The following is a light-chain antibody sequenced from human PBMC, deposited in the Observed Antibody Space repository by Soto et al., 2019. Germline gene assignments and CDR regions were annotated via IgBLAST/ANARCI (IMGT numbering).Light chain of an antibody. CDR3: QSYDSSLSGSV. Sequence: QSVLTQPPSVSRAPGQRVTFSCTGSSSNIGAGYDVHWYQQLPGTPPKLLIYGNSNRPSGVPDRFSGSKSGTSASLAITGLQAEDEADYYCQSYDSSLSGSVFGGGTKLTVL. CDR1: SSNIGAGYD. V-gene: IGLV1-40*01. CDR2: GNS. J-gene: IGLJ2*01.